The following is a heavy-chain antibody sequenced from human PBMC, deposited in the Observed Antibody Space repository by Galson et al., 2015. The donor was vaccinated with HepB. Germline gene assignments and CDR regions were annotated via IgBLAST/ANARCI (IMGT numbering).Heavy chain of an antibody. V-gene: IGHV3-33*06. D-gene: IGHD3-10*01. J-gene: IGHJ5*02. CDR2: IFYDGSNR. CDR3: AKSESFGEDVDVAFDP. CDR1: GFMFSTYG. Sequence: SLRLSCASSGFMFSTYGMHWVRQAPGKGLEWVAVIFYDGSNRYYVDSVKGRFTISRDNSKNTLYLQMNSVRAEDTAVYYCAKSESFGEDVDVAFDPWGQGTLVIVSS.